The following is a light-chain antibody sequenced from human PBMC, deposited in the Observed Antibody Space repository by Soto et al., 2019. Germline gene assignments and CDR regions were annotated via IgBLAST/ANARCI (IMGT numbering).Light chain of an antibody. Sequence: EIVMTQSPATLSVSPGERATLSCRASQSVSINLAWYQQKPGQTPRLLIYGASTRATGVPARFSGSGSGTDFTLTINSLQSEDFAVYYCQHYANWPLTFGGGTKVDNK. J-gene: IGKJ4*01. CDR3: QHYANWPLT. V-gene: IGKV3-15*01. CDR1: QSVSIN. CDR2: GAS.